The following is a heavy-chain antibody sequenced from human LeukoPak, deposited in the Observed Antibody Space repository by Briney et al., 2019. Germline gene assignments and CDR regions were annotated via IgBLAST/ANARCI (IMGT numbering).Heavy chain of an antibody. CDR1: GFTFSSYG. J-gene: IGHJ4*02. D-gene: IGHD5-24*01. V-gene: IGHV3-30*18. Sequence: GGSLRLSCVTSGFTFSSYGFYWVRQAPGKGLEWVAVITYDGSKRYYADSVKGRFTISRDNSKNTLYLQMNSLRAEDTAVYYCAKDLVGGRDGYNTYYWGQGTLVTVSS. CDR2: ITYDGSKR. CDR3: AKDLVGGRDGYNTYY.